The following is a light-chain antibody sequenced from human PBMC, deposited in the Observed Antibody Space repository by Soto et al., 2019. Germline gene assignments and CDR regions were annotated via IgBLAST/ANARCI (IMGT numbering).Light chain of an antibody. Sequence: SASVVHRVTITCRVIQSISSWLAWYQQKPGQAPRLLIYDASNRATGFSASFGGSGSGTDFTLTISSVEPDDSGVYYCQQLGVGNWPLTFGPGSKADV. CDR3: QQLGVGNWPLT. J-gene: IGKJ3*01. CDR2: DAS. CDR1: QSISSW. V-gene: IGKV3-11*01.